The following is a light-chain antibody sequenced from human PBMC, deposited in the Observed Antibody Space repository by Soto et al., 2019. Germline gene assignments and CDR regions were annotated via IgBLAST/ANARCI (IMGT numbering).Light chain of an antibody. CDR2: EVS. CDR3: SSYSLSTAYL. V-gene: IGLV2-14*01. J-gene: IGLJ1*01. CDR1: SSDVGAYNY. Sequence: QSALTQPASVSGSPGQSITISCTGTSSDVGAYNYVSWFQQHPGKAPTLIISEVSNRPSGVSNRFSGSKSGNAASLTISGLQAEGEADYFCSSYSLSTAYLFGTGTKVTVL.